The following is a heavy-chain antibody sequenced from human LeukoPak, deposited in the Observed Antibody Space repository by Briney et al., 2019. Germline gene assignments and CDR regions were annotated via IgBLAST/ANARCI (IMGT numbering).Heavy chain of an antibody. D-gene: IGHD3-10*01. J-gene: IGHJ4*02. V-gene: IGHV3-74*01. Sequence: GGSLRFSCAASGFTFSSYWMRWVRQAPGKGLVWVSRINSDGSSTSYADSVKGRFTISRDNAKNTLYLQMNSLRAEDTAVCYCARGYYGSGSYYNYLFDYWGQGTLVTVSS. CDR1: GFTFSSYW. CDR2: INSDGSST. CDR3: ARGYYGSGSYYNYLFDY.